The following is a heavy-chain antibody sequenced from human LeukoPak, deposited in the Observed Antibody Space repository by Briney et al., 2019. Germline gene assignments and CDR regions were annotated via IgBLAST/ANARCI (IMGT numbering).Heavy chain of an antibody. J-gene: IGHJ4*02. D-gene: IGHD3-22*01. CDR2: ISRSSSTI. Sequence: GGSLRLSCAASGFTFSSYEMNWVRQAPGKWLEWVSYISRSSSTIYYADSVKGRFTISRDNAKNSLYLQMNSLRAEDTAVYYCAKDVRSHYYDSSGYLGVPGGYFDYWGQGTLVTVSS. CDR3: AKDVRSHYYDSSGYLGVPGGYFDY. V-gene: IGHV3-48*01. CDR1: GFTFSSYE.